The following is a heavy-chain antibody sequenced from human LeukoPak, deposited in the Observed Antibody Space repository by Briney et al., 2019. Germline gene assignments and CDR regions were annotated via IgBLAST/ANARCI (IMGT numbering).Heavy chain of an antibody. J-gene: IGHJ4*02. V-gene: IGHV3-23*01. D-gene: IGHD2-15*01. CDR1: GFTFRSYA. Sequence: VQTGGSLRLSCAASGFTFRSYAMSWVRQAPGKGLEWVSAISKDADATYYAASVRGRFTISRDNSQDTLSLQMNSLRAGDTAVYYCAKESPYCHGTDCRIYYFDSWGQGILVTVSS. CDR3: AKESPYCHGTDCRIYYFDS. CDR2: ISKDADAT.